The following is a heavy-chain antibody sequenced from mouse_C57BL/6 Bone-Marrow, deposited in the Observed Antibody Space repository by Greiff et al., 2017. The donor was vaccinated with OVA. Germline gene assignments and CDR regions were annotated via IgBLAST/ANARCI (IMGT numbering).Heavy chain of an antibody. CDR3: ARDYDYDKGFAY. V-gene: IGHV1-55*01. Sequence: QVQLQQPGAELVKPGASVTMSCKASGYTFTSYWITWVKQRPGQGLEWIGDIYPGRGSTNYNEKFKGKATLTVDTSSSTAYMQLSSLTSEDSAVYYCARDYDYDKGFAYWGQGTLVTVSA. CDR1: GYTFTSYW. D-gene: IGHD2-4*01. J-gene: IGHJ3*01. CDR2: IYPGRGST.